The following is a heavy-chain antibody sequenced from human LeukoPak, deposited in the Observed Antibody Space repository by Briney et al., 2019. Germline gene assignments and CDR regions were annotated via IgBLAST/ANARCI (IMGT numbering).Heavy chain of an antibody. CDR2: TYYRSKWYN. Sequence: SQTLSLTCAISGDSVSSNSAAWNWIRQSPSRGLEWLGRTYYRSKWYNDYAVSVKSRITINPDTSKNQFSLQLNSVTPEDTAVYYCARDLPRYYDSNYYFDYWGQGTLVTVSS. V-gene: IGHV6-1*01. CDR3: ARDLPRYYDSNYYFDY. D-gene: IGHD3-22*01. CDR1: GDSVSSNSAA. J-gene: IGHJ4*02.